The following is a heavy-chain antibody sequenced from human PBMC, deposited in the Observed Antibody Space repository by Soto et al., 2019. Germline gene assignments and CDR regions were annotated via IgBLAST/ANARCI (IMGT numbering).Heavy chain of an antibody. J-gene: IGHJ4*02. V-gene: IGHV4-39*01. D-gene: IGHD1-26*01. CDR1: GGSISSGTYY. Sequence: QLQLQESGPGLVKPSETLSLTCTVSGGSISSGTYYWGWIRQPPGKGLELIGTIYYSGSTYYNPSLKSRVTISVDTSKNQFSLKLSSVTAADTAVYYCARHLGATGTWWGQGILVTVSS. CDR3: ARHLGATGTW. CDR2: IYYSGST.